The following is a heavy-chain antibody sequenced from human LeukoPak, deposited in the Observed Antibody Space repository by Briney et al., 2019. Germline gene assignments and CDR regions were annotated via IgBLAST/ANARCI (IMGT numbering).Heavy chain of an antibody. V-gene: IGHV1-2*02. Sequence: ASVKVSCKASGYTFTDYYMHWVRQAPGQGLEWMRWIDPNSGDTNYAQKFQGRVTMTRDTSISTAYMELSRLRSDDTAVYYCATSAGYSSSWYSKMEGRFDPWGQGTLVTVSS. CDR1: GYTFTDYY. CDR3: ATSAGYSSSWYSKMEGRFDP. D-gene: IGHD6-13*01. J-gene: IGHJ5*02. CDR2: IDPNSGDT.